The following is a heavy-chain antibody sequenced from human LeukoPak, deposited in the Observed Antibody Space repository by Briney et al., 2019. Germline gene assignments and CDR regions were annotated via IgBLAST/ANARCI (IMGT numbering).Heavy chain of an antibody. CDR1: GDSVSSNSVA. CDR2: TYYRSRWHN. D-gene: IGHD2-8*01. CDR3: ARRSVDGVFDY. V-gene: IGHV6-1*01. J-gene: IGHJ4*02. Sequence: SQTLSLTCAISGDSVSSNSVASNWIRQSPSRGLEWLGRTYYRSRWHNDYALSVKSRMSINTDTSKNQFSLQLNSVTPEDTAVYYCARRSVDGVFDYWGQGTLVTVSS.